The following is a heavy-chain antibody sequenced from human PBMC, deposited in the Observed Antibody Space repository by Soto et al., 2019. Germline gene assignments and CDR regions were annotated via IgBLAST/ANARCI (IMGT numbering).Heavy chain of an antibody. Sequence: QVQLVQSGAEVKKPGSSVKVSCKASGGTFSSYAISWVRQAPGQGLEWMGGIIPIFGTANYAQKFQGRVTSTADESTSTAYMELSSLRSEDTAVYYCARGSSSSAATKNDYYYYGMDVWGQGTTVTVSS. J-gene: IGHJ6*02. V-gene: IGHV1-69*12. CDR1: GGTFSSYA. CDR3: ARGSSSSAATKNDYYYYGMDV. CDR2: IIPIFGTA. D-gene: IGHD6-6*01.